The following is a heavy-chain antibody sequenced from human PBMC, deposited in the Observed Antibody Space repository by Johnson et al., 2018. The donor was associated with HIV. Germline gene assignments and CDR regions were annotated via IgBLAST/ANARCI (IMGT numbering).Heavy chain of an antibody. V-gene: IGHV3-33*03. CDR3: AKDIGWELQSAFDI. Sequence: QVQLVESGGGVVQPGRSLRLSCAASGFTLSSYGMHWVRQAPGKELEWVAVTWYDGSNKYYADSVKGRFTISRDNANNSLYLQMNSLRAEDTALYYCAKDIGWELQSAFDIWGQGTMVTVSS. D-gene: IGHD1-26*01. CDR2: TWYDGSNK. J-gene: IGHJ3*02. CDR1: GFTLSSYG.